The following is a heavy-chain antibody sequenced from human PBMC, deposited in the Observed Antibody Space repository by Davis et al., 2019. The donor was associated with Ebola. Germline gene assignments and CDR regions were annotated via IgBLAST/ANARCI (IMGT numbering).Heavy chain of an antibody. J-gene: IGHJ5*02. CDR1: GGSLSDYF. CDR2: INPRGKA. CDR3: ARQCDDQYSSSWFVSEHWFDP. D-gene: IGHD6-13*01. Sequence: PSEILSLTCAVDGGSLSDYFWGWIRQSPGKGLEWIGEINPRGKAKYNPSLKSRVIISVDTSKNQFSLKLSSVTAADTAVYYCARQCDDQYSSSWFVSEHWFDPWGQGTLVTVSS. V-gene: IGHV4-34*01.